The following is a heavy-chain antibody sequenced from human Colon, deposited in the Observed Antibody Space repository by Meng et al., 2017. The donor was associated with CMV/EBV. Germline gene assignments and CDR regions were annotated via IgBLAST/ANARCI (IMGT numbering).Heavy chain of an antibody. Sequence: GESLKISCAGSGFFFGVHWMNWVRQVPGKGLEWVVNINRDGSQIYYGDSVKGRFTISRDNAEKSLFLEMKCLRVDDTAVYYCVRGTDRDFSGYDFLLWGQGTLVTVSS. D-gene: IGHD5-12*01. V-gene: IGHV3-7*01. CDR2: INRDGSQI. CDR1: GFFFGVHW. J-gene: IGHJ4*02. CDR3: VRGTDRDFSGYDFLL.